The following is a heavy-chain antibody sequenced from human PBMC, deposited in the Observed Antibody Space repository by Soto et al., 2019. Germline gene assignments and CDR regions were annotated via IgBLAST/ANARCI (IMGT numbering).Heavy chain of an antibody. Sequence: QVQLVQSGAEVKKPGASVKVSCKASGYTYTGYYMHWVRQAPGQGLEWMGWINPNSGGTNYAQKFQGRVTMTRDTSISTAYMELSRLRSDDTAVYYCARVLAAMGSYYYGMDVWGQGTTVTVSS. CDR3: ARVLAAMGSYYYGMDV. CDR1: GYTYTGYY. D-gene: IGHD2-2*01. CDR2: INPNSGGT. V-gene: IGHV1-2*02. J-gene: IGHJ6*02.